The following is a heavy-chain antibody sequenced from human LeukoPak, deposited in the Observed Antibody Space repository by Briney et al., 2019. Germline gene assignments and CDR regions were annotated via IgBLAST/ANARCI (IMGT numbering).Heavy chain of an antibody. D-gene: IGHD3-3*01. J-gene: IGHJ4*02. CDR1: GLTFSSYG. Sequence: GGSLRLSCAASGLTFSSYGMHWVRQAPGKGLEWVAVISYDGSNKYYADSVKGRFTISRDNSKNTLYLQMNSLRGEDTAVYYCAKTRDYDPWNGGDYWGQGALVTVSS. V-gene: IGHV3-30*18. CDR3: AKTRDYDPWNGGDY. CDR2: ISYDGSNK.